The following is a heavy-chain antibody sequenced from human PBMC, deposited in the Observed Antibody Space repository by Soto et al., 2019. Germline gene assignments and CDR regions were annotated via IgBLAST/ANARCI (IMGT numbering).Heavy chain of an antibody. CDR1: GYTLTELS. V-gene: IGHV1-24*01. J-gene: IGHJ6*03. CDR2: FDPEDGET. D-gene: IGHD6-13*01. Sequence: ASVKVSCKVSGYTLTELSMHWVRQAPGKGLEWMGGFDPEDGETIYAQKFQGRVTMTEDTSTDTAYMELSSLRSEDTAVYYCATERAAAAYPLGYYYYMDVWGKGTTVTVSS. CDR3: ATERAAAAYPLGYYYYMDV.